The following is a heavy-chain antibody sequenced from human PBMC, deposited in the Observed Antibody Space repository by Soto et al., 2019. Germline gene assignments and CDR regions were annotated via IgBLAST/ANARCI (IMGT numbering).Heavy chain of an antibody. J-gene: IGHJ4*02. D-gene: IGHD2-21*02. Sequence: EVQLVESGGGLVQPGGSLRLSCAASGFSFSSYDMHWVRQAAGKGLEWVSAISIGGDTFYSDSVKGRFTISRENARNSLYLQLSRLRAEDTAVYYCARERDSFSCDWQEFDYWGQGTEVTVSS. CDR3: ARERDSFSCDWQEFDY. CDR1: GFSFSSYD. CDR2: ISIGGDT. V-gene: IGHV3-13*01.